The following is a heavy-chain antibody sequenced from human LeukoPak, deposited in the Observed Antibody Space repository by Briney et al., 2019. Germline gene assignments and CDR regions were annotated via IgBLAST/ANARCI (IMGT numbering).Heavy chain of an antibody. J-gene: IGHJ3*02. CDR1: GYSFTTYG. CDR3: ARGGVVVVAATYAFDI. V-gene: IGHV1-2*02. Sequence: GASVKVSCKASGYSFTTYGISWVRQAPGQGLEWMGWINPNSGGTNYAQKFQGRVTMTRDTSISTAYMELSRLRSDDTAVYYCARGGVVVVAATYAFDIWGQGTMVTVSS. D-gene: IGHD2-15*01. CDR2: INPNSGGT.